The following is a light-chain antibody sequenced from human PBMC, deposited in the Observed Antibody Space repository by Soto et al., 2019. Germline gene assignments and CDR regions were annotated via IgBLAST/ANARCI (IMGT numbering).Light chain of an antibody. CDR2: GAS. CDR3: QHYKMYSPWT. J-gene: IGKJ1*01. Sequence: EIVLTQSPGTLSVSPGERATLSCRASQSVSSNLAWYQQKPGQAPRLLIYGASTRATGIPARFSGSGSGPEFTLTISSLQPDDFATYYCQHYKMYSPWTFGQGTKVDIK. CDR1: QSVSSN. V-gene: IGKV3-15*01.